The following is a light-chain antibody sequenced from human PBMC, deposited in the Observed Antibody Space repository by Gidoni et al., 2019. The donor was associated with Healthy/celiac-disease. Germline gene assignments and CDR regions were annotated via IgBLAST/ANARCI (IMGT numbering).Light chain of an antibody. V-gene: IGKV3-20*01. CDR3: QQYGSSPRT. CDR2: GAS. CDR1: QSVSSSY. Sequence: EIVLTQSPGTLSLSPGERATLTCRTNQSVSSSYLAWYQHKPGQAPRLLIYGASSRATGIPVRFSGSGSGTDFTLTISRLEPEDFAVYYCQQYGSSPRTFGQGTKVEIK. J-gene: IGKJ1*01.